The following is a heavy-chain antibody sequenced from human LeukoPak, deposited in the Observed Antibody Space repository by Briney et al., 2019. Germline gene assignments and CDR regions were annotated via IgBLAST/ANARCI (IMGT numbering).Heavy chain of an antibody. V-gene: IGHV3-23*01. CDR3: ARGRGDP. CDR2: ISSSGDGEKT. Sequence: GGSLRLSCTASGFTFNSYAMSWVRQAPGEGPEWVSVISSSGDGEKTYYADSVKGRFTISRDNSKNTVYLQMNSLRIEDTAVYFCARGRGDPWGQGTLVTVSS. CDR1: GFTFNSYA. D-gene: IGHD5-24*01. J-gene: IGHJ5*02.